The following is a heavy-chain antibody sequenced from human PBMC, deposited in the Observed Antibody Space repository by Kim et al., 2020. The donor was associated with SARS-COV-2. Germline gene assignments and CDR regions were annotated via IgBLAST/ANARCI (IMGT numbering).Heavy chain of an antibody. D-gene: IGHD3-3*01. V-gene: IGHV3-43*01. CDR3: AKNYEGWRSRYYGMDF. Sequence: SVKGRFTISRDNSKSSPYLQTNSLRSEDTALYYCAKNYEGWRSRYYGMDFWGQGTTVTVSS. J-gene: IGHJ6*02.